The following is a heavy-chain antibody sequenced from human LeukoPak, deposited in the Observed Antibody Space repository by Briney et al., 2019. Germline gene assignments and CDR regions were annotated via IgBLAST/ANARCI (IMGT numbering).Heavy chain of an antibody. D-gene: IGHD6-19*01. CDR2: NYYNRST. CDR3: ARDKGRDSSGWYLSVTGMDV. Sequence: SETLSLTCTVSGGSISSSSYYWGWIRQPPGKGLEMIWRNYYNRSTYYNPSLKSRVTITQDPSKNPFSLKLSSVTGADTAVYYCARDKGRDSSGWYLSVTGMDVWGKGTTVTVYS. CDR1: GGSISSSSYY. V-gene: IGHV4-39*07. J-gene: IGHJ6*03.